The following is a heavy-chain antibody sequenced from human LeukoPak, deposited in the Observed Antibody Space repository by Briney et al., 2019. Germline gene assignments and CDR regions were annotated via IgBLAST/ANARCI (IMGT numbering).Heavy chain of an antibody. CDR3: ERRSSSWYAFDS. J-gene: IGHJ4*02. CDR2: ISDYNGNT. D-gene: IGHD6-13*01. Sequence: ASVKVSCKASGYTFTPYGISWVRQAPGQGLEWMGWISDYNGNTNYAQKLQGRVTMTTDTSTNTAYMELRSLRSDDTAVYYCERRSSSWYAFDSWGQGTLVTVSS. V-gene: IGHV1-18*01. CDR1: GYTFTPYG.